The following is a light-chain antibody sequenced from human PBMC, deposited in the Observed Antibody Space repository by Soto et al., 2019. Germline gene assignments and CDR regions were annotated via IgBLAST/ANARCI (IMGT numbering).Light chain of an antibody. CDR3: GTWDSSLSAFV. V-gene: IGLV1-47*01. CDR1: SSNIGSNY. J-gene: IGLJ1*01. CDR2: RNN. Sequence: QSVLTQPPSASGTPGQRVSISCSGSSSNIGSNYVYWYQQLPGTAPKLLIYRNNQRPSGVPDRFSGSKSGTSASLAISGLRSEDEADYYCGTWDSSLSAFVLGTGTKVTVL.